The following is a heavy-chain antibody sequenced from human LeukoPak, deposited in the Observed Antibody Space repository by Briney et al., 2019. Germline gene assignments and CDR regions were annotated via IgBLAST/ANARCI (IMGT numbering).Heavy chain of an antibody. CDR3: ARRGYYYDSSGYQAPEYYFDY. J-gene: IGHJ4*02. CDR2: INPNSGGT. Sequence: ASVKVSCKASGYTFTGYYMHWVRQAPGQGLEWMGWINPNSGGTNYAQKFQGRVTMTRDTSTSTAYMELSRLRSDDTAVYYCARRGYYYDSSGYQAPEYYFDYWGQGTLVTVSS. CDR1: GYTFTGYY. D-gene: IGHD3-22*01. V-gene: IGHV1-2*02.